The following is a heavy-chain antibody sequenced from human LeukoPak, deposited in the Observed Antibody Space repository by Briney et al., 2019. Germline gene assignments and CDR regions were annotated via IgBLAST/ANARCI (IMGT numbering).Heavy chain of an antibody. Sequence: SETLFFTCTVPGGPISSYYWSWIRQTPGKGLGWIGYIYYSGSTNYNPSLKSLVTISVDPSKTHFALKLSSVTAGDTAVYYCARVDPDSSSTLEVFDYWGQGTLVTVSS. CDR2: IYYSGST. D-gene: IGHD6-6*01. CDR3: ARVDPDSSSTLEVFDY. J-gene: IGHJ4*02. V-gene: IGHV4-59*01. CDR1: GGPISSYY.